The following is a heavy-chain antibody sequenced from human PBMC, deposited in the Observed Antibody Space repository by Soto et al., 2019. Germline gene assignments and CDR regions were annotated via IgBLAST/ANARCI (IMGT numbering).Heavy chain of an antibody. J-gene: IGHJ6*02. CDR1: GGTFSSYA. V-gene: IGHV1-69*01. Sequence: QVQLVQSGAEVKKPGSSVKVSCKASGGTFSSYAISWVRQAPGQGLEWMGGIIPIFGTANYAQKFQGRVTITADEATSTAYMELSSLRSEDTAVYYCARARYSRPVLYYYYYGMDVWGQGTTVTVSS. D-gene: IGHD6-13*01. CDR3: ARARYSRPVLYYYYYGMDV. CDR2: IIPIFGTA.